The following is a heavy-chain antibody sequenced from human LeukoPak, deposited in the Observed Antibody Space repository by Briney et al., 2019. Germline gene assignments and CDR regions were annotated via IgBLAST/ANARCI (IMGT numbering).Heavy chain of an antibody. Sequence: SETLSLTCALHGRSLINFYWSWIRQSPGKGLEWIGDIDHTGGPTYNPAVRSRVTMSIAPSRNQFYLKINSVTASDTAIYYCAMVLWQSGRPGPWDQGSLVTVSS. J-gene: IGHJ5*02. CDR2: IDHTGGP. V-gene: IGHV4-34*01. CDR3: AMVLWQSGRPGP. D-gene: IGHD4/OR15-4a*01. CDR1: GRSLINFY.